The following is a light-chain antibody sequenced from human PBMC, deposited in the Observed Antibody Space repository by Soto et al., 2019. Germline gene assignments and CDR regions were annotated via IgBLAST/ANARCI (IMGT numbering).Light chain of an antibody. CDR2: DAS. V-gene: IGKV3-11*01. CDR1: QSVSSY. Sequence: EIVLTQSPATLSLSPGERATLSCRASQSVSSYLAWYQQKPGQAPRLLIYDASNRATGTPARFSGSGSGSDFTLTSSSLEPDDFAVYSCQQRSNWPPFTFGRGTKVYIK. CDR3: QQRSNWPPFT. J-gene: IGKJ3*01.